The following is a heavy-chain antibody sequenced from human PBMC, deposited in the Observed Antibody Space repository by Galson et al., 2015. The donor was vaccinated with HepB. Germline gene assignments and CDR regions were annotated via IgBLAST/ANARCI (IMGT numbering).Heavy chain of an antibody. CDR1: GFTFSSYA. D-gene: IGHD3-3*01. CDR3: AKDADFWSGYIENDAFDI. J-gene: IGHJ3*02. Sequence: SLRLSCAASGFTFSSYAMSWVRQAPGTGLEWVSAISGSGGSTYYADSVKGRFTISRDNSKNTLYLQMNSLRAEDTAVYYCAKDADFWSGYIENDAFDIWGQGTMVTVSS. V-gene: IGHV3-23*01. CDR2: ISGSGGST.